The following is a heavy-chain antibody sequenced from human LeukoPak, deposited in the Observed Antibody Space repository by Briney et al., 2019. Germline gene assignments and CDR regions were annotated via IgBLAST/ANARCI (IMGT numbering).Heavy chain of an antibody. CDR3: AKDRYYDILTGYPSDAFDI. Sequence: PGGSLRLSCAASGFTFSSYAMSWVRQAPGKGLEWVSAISGSGGSTYYADSVKGQFTISRDNSKNTLYLQMNSQRAEDTAVYYCAKDRYYDILTGYPSDAFDIWGQGTMVTVSS. J-gene: IGHJ3*02. CDR2: ISGSGGST. D-gene: IGHD3-9*01. V-gene: IGHV3-23*01. CDR1: GFTFSSYA.